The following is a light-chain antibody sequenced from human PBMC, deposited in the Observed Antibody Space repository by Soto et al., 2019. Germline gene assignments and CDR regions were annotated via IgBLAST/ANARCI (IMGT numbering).Light chain of an antibody. CDR3: QQYGSSPKLT. J-gene: IGKJ4*01. CDR2: GAS. V-gene: IGKV3-20*01. CDR1: QTVGNNY. Sequence: EIVLTQSPGTLSLSPGGGATLSCRASQTVGNNYLAWYQHRPGQAPRLLIYGASSRATGIPDRFSGSGSGTDFTLTISRLEPEDFAVYYCQQYGSSPKLTFGGGTKVDIK.